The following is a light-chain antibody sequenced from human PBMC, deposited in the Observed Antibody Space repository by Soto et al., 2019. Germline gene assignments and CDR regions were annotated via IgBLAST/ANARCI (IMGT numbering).Light chain of an antibody. CDR3: CSYAGTGTFYV. Sequence: QSVLTQPASVSGSPGQSITISCTGTSSDVGTYNLVSWYQQCPGKAPKLMIYEGTKRPSGVSSRFSGSKSGNTASLTISGRQAEDEADYYCCSYAGTGTFYVFGTGTKLTVL. CDR2: EGT. J-gene: IGLJ1*01. V-gene: IGLV2-23*01. CDR1: SSDVGTYNL.